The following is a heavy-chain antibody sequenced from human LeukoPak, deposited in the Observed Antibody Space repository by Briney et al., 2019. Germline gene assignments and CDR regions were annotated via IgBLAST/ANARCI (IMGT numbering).Heavy chain of an antibody. Sequence: SGTLSLTCTVSGGSVSSGSYYWSWIRQPPGKGLEWIGYIYYSGSTNYNPSLKSRVTISVDTSKNQFSLKLSSVTAADTAVYYCARDSPPGDAFDIWGQGTMVTVSS. CDR1: GGSVSSGSYY. CDR2: IYYSGST. V-gene: IGHV4-61*01. J-gene: IGHJ3*02. CDR3: ARDSPPGDAFDI.